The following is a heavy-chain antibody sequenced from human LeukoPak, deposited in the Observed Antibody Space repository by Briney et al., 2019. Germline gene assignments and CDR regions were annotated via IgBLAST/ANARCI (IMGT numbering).Heavy chain of an antibody. V-gene: IGHV4-59*01. Sequence: PSETLSLTCTVSGGSISSYYWSWIRQPPGKGLEWIGYIYYSGSTNYNPSLKSRVTISVDTSKNQFSLKLSPVTAADTAVYYCARGGTAMRFWYWGQGTLVTISS. CDR3: ARGGTAMRFWY. D-gene: IGHD5-18*01. CDR1: GGSISSYY. J-gene: IGHJ4*02. CDR2: IYYSGST.